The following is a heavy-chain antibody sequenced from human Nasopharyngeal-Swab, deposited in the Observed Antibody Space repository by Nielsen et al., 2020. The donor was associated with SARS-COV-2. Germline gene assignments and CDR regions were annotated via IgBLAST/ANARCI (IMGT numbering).Heavy chain of an antibody. CDR3: ARGPRPNYYDSSGYYSGAGYFDY. CDR1: GGSISSGGYY. D-gene: IGHD3-22*01. J-gene: IGHJ4*02. CDR2: IFYSGST. V-gene: IGHV4-31*03. Sequence: SETLSLTCTVPGGSISSGGYYWSWIRQHPGKGLEWIGYIFYSGSTYYNPSLKSRLTISVDTSKNQFSLKLSSVTAADTAVYYCARGPRPNYYDSSGYYSGAGYFDYWGQGTLVTVSS.